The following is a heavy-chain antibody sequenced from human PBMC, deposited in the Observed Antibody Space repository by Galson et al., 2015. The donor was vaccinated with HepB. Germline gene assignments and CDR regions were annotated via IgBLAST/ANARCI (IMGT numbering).Heavy chain of an antibody. J-gene: IGHJ4*02. CDR2: ISYDATKK. V-gene: IGHV3-30*04. D-gene: IGHD3-22*01. CDR3: ARDLYSYAADYYYHNGLDV. Sequence: SLRLSCAASGFTFSNYAMHWVRQTPGKGLEWVAVISYDATKKYYIDAVKGRFSISRDNSKGTVYLQMSSLRAEDTAVYYCARDLYSYAADYYYHNGLDVWGPGILVTVAS. CDR1: GFTFSNYA.